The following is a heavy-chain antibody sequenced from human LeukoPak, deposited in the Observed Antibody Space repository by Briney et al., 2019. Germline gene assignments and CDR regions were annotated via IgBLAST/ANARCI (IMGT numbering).Heavy chain of an antibody. J-gene: IGHJ4*02. CDR3: AKDSPYDYYGSGSELDY. Sequence: GGSLRPSCAASGFTFSSYGMHWVRQAPGKGLEWVAFIRYDGSNKYYADSVKGRFTISRDNSKNTLYLQMNSLRAEDTAVYYCAKDSPYDYYGSGSELDYWGQGTLVTVSS. CDR1: GFTFSSYG. V-gene: IGHV3-30*02. CDR2: IRYDGSNK. D-gene: IGHD3-10*01.